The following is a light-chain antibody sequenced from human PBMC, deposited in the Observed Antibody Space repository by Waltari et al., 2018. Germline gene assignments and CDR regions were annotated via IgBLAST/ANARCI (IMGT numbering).Light chain of an antibody. Sequence: EIVLTQSPGTLSLSRGDRATLSCRASQSVSNNFLAWYQQRPGQTPRLLIYSASSRATGIPGRFSGSGSGTDFTLTITRLEPEDAAVYYCQQFHTSPRTFGGGTKVEVK. CDR2: SAS. CDR1: QSVSNNF. V-gene: IGKV3-20*01. CDR3: QQFHTSPRT. J-gene: IGKJ4*01.